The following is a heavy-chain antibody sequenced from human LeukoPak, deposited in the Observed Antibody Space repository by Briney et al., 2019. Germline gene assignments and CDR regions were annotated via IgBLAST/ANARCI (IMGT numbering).Heavy chain of an antibody. J-gene: IGHJ6*03. V-gene: IGHV1-8*01. D-gene: IGHD3-3*01. CDR3: ARDTYYDFWSGFGGGMDV. CDR1: GYTFTSYD. CDR2: MNPNSGNT. Sequence: ASVKVSCKASGYTFTSYDINWVRQAAGQGLEWMGWMNPNSGNTGYAQKFQGRVTMTRDTSTSTVYMELSSLRSEDTAVYYCARDTYYDFWSGFGGGMDVWGKGTTVTVSS.